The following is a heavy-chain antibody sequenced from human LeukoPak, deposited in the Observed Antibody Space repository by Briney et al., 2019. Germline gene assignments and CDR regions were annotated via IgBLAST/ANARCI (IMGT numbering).Heavy chain of an antibody. CDR2: INPSGGST. Sequence: GASVKVSCKASGYTFTSYGISWVRQAPGQGLEWMGIINPSGGSTSYAQKFQGRVTMTRDTSTSTVYMELSSLRSEDTAVYYCARDLRTVAGFDYWGQGTLVTVSS. CDR1: GYTFTSYG. CDR3: ARDLRTVAGFDY. J-gene: IGHJ4*02. D-gene: IGHD4-23*01. V-gene: IGHV1-46*01.